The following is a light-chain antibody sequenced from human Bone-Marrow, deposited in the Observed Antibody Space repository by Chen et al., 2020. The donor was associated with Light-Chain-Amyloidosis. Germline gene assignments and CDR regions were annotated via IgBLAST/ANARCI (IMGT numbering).Light chain of an antibody. V-gene: IGLV6-57*01. Sequence: NFMLTQPHSVSESPGKTVIISCTRRSGSIATNYVQWYQQRPGSSPTTVLYEDAQRPSGVPDRFSGSSDRSSNSATLTISGLKTEDEADYCCQSYQGSSQGVFGGGTKLTVL. CDR3: QSYQGSSQGV. CDR2: EDA. CDR1: SGSIATNY. J-gene: IGLJ3*02.